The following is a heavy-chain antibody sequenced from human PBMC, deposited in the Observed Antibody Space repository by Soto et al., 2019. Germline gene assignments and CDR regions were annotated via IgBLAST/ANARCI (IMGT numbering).Heavy chain of an antibody. CDR2: IIPILGIA. Sequence: QVQLVQSGAEVKKPGSSVKVSCKASGGTFSSYTISWVRQAPGQGLEWMGRIIPILGIANYAQKFQGRVKISANKSTSTAYLELSSVRSEDTAVYYCAREGPATVTTGGTGYFDLWGRGTLVTVSS. CDR1: GGTFSSYT. D-gene: IGHD4-17*01. V-gene: IGHV1-69*02. CDR3: AREGPATVTTGGTGYFDL. J-gene: IGHJ2*01.